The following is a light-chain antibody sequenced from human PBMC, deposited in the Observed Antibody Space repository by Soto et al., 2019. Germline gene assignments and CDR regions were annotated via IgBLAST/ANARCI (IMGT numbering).Light chain of an antibody. Sequence: QSVLTQPPSASGTPGQRVTISCSGSSSNIGSKPVNWYQQLPGAAPKLLIHNTNQRPSGVPDRFSGSKSGTSASLAISGLQSDDEAHYYCAAWDDSLNGLVFGGGNKVTVL. CDR3: AAWDDSLNGLV. CDR1: SSNIGSKP. V-gene: IGLV1-44*01. CDR2: NTN. J-gene: IGLJ2*01.